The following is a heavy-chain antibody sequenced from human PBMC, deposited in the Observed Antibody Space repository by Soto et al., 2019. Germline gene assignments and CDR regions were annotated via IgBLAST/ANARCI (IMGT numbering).Heavy chain of an antibody. J-gene: IGHJ4*02. CDR3: ARDGCVRGSCDLSVHGH. V-gene: IGHV3-30-3*01. CDR2: ISYDGLNK. D-gene: IGHD2-15*01. CDR1: GFTFSSYA. Sequence: PGGSLRLSCAASGFTFSSYAMHWVRQAPGKGLEWVAVISYDGLNKYYADSVKGRFTISRDNSKNTLYLQMNSLKPEDTAVYYCARDGCVRGSCDLSVHGHWGQGT.